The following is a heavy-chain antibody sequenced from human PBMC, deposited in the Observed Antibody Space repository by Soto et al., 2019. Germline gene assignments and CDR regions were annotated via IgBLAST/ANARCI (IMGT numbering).Heavy chain of an antibody. CDR2: INYSGST. J-gene: IGHJ2*01. Sequence: QGHLQQWGAGLLKPSETLSLTCAVYGGPFSDYYWSWVRQPPGKGLEWIAEINYSGSTRYNPPLMGRATISSDTSKNQVSLNLSSVTAADTAVYYCVIYADSGWYFNPWGRGTLVTVSS. V-gene: IGHV4-34*01. D-gene: IGHD4-17*01. CDR1: GGPFSDYY. CDR3: VIYADSGWYFNP.